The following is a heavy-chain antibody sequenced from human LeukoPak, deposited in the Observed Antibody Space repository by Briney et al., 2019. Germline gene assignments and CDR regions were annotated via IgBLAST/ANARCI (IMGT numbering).Heavy chain of an antibody. CDR3: VSRQAFDL. V-gene: IGHV3-53*01. Sequence: PGGSLRLSCAASGFAVTSNYFNWVHQAPGKGPEWVSIMYPNGRTYYRDSVKGRFTISRDNSKNTLYLQMNSLRAENTGVYYCVSRQAFDLSGQRTMVTVSS. J-gene: IGHJ3*01. CDR2: MYPNGRT. CDR1: GFAVTSNY.